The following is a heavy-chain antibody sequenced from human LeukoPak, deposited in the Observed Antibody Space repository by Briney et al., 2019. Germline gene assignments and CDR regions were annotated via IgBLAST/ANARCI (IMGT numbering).Heavy chain of an antibody. D-gene: IGHD3-16*01. J-gene: IGHJ4*02. CDR3: TRGAGWLIDY. CDR1: ADSISDYY. V-gene: IGHV4-59*01. Sequence: PSETLSLTCTVSADSISDYYRGWIRQPPGKGLEWVGYFYNSGRPTYNPSLKSRVTISADTSKNHFSLKLNSVTTADTAVYYCTRGAGWLIDYWGQGILVTVSS. CDR2: FYNSGRP.